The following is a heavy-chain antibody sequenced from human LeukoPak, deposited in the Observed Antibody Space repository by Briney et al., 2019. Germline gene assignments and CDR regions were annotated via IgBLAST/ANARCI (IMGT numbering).Heavy chain of an antibody. V-gene: IGHV1-24*01. CDR2: FDPEDGET. CDR1: GYTLTELS. Sequence: ASVKVSCKVSGYTLTELSMHWVRQAPGKGLEWMGGFDPEDGETIHAQKFQGRVTMTEDTSTDTAYMELSSLRSEDTAVYYCATDSGPTNGNYYYGMDVWGKGTTVTVSS. J-gene: IGHJ6*04. CDR3: ATDSGPTNGNYYYGMDV. D-gene: IGHD5-12*01.